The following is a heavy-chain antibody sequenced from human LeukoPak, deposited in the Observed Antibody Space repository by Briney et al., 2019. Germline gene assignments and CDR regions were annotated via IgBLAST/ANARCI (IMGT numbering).Heavy chain of an antibody. V-gene: IGHV3-30*18. J-gene: IGHJ4*02. Sequence: GGSLRLSCAASGFTFSSSGMHWVRQAPGKGLEWVAIISYDGSQKYFADSVKGRFTISRDNSKNTLYLQMDSLRAEDTAVYYCAKDNTYYYASGSYYFYFDYWGQGTLVTVSS. CDR1: GFTFSSSG. CDR3: AKDNTYYYASGSYYFYFDY. D-gene: IGHD3-10*01. CDR2: ISYDGSQK.